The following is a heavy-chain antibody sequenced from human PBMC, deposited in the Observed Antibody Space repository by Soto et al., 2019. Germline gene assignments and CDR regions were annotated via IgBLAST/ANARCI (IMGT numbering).Heavy chain of an antibody. D-gene: IGHD6-19*01. J-gene: IGHJ5*02. CDR1: GYSFTDFW. V-gene: IGHV5-51*01. Sequence: EVQLAQSGAEVKKPGESARISCKGSGYSFTDFWIVWVRQMPGKGLEWMGIIHPGDSETRYSPSSQGQVTISADKSIDTVYMQWSSLKASDSAMYYCARLVGHWLPHRWFVPWGQGTLVTVSS. CDR3: ARLVGHWLPHRWFVP. CDR2: IHPGDSET.